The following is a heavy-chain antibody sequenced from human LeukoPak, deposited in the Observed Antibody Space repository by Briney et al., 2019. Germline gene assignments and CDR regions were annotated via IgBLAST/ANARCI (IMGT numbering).Heavy chain of an antibody. CDR2: ISWNSGSI. D-gene: IGHD6-19*01. CDR1: GFTFDDYA. CDR3: AKDRKQWDAFDI. J-gene: IGHJ3*02. Sequence: AGGSLRLSCAASGFTFDDYAMHRVRHAPGKGLEWVSGISWNSGSIGYADSVKGRFTISRDNAKNSLYLQMNSLRAEDTALYYCAKDRKQWDAFDIWGQGTMVTVSS. V-gene: IGHV3-9*01.